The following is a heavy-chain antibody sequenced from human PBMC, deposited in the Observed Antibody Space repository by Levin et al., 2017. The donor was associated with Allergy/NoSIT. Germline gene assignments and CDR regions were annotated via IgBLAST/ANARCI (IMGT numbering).Heavy chain of an antibody. Sequence: GESLKISCAASGFTFRTFWMSWVRQAPGKGPEWVANIKQDGSDKYYVDSVEGRFTVSRDNAKNSLYLQMNSLRVEDTAVYYGARDHDGEDEYFDFWGQGTLVTVSS. CDR2: IKQDGSDK. CDR1: GFTFRTFW. D-gene: IGHD3-10*01. J-gene: IGHJ4*02. CDR3: ARDHDGEDEYFDF. V-gene: IGHV3-7*01.